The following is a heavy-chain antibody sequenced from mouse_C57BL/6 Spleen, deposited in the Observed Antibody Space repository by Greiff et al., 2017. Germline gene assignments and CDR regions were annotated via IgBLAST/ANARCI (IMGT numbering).Heavy chain of an antibody. J-gene: IGHJ4*01. D-gene: IGHD1-1*01. Sequence: QVQLQQSGPGLVQPSQSLSITCTVSGFSLTSYGVHWVRQSPGQGLEWLGVIWSGGSTDYNAAFISRLSISKDNSKSQVFFKMNSLQADDTAIYYCARANLSITTVASDAMDYWGQGTSVTVSS. V-gene: IGHV2-2*01. CDR3: ARANLSITTVASDAMDY. CDR2: IWSGGST. CDR1: GFSLTSYG.